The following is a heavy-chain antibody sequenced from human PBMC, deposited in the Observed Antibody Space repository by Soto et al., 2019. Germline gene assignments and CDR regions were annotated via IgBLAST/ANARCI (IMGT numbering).Heavy chain of an antibody. CDR2: INSDGSNT. CDR1: GFTFSSYW. Sequence: EVQLVESGGGLVQPGGSLRHSCAASGFTFSSYWMHWVRQAPGKGLVWVSRINSDGSNTNYADSVKGPIHHPRDNAKNTLYLQMNSLRAEDTAVYYCARGGSLNWYFDLWGRGTLVTVSS. J-gene: IGHJ2*01. V-gene: IGHV3-74*01. CDR3: ARGGSLNWYFDL. D-gene: IGHD1-26*01.